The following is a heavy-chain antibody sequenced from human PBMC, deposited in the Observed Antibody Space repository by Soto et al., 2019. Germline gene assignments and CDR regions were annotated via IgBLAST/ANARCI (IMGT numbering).Heavy chain of an antibody. V-gene: IGHV1-69*12. CDR3: ARDPDYGDYAAAVQYGMDV. J-gene: IGHJ6*02. CDR2: IIPIFGTA. CDR1: GGSFSSYA. D-gene: IGHD4-17*01. Sequence: QVQLVQSGAEVKKPESSVKVSCKASGGSFSSYAISWVRQAPGQGLEWMGGIIPIFGTANYAQKFQGRVTITADESTSTAYMELSSLRSEDTALYYCARDPDYGDYAAAVQYGMDVWGQGTTVTVSS.